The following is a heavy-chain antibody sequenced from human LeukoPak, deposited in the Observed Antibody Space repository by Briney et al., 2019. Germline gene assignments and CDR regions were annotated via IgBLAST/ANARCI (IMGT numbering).Heavy chain of an antibody. CDR1: GYSFTSYW. D-gene: IGHD1-1*01. CDR2: IYPGDSDT. V-gene: IGHV5-51*01. J-gene: IGHJ6*03. Sequence: GESLKISCKGSGYSFTSYWIGWVRQMPGKGLEWMGIIYPGDSDTRYSPSFQGQVTISADKSISTAYLQWSSLKASDTATYYCATHLLDQPYYYYYMDVWGKGTTVTVSS. CDR3: ATHLLDQPYYYYYMDV.